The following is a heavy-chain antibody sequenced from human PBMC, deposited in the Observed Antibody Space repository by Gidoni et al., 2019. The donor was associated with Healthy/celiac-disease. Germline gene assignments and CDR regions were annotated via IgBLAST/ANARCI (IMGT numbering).Heavy chain of an antibody. D-gene: IGHD3-22*01. CDR2: IIPILGIA. Sequence: QVQLVQSGAEVKKPGSSVTLSCKASGGTFSSYAISWVRQAPGQGLEWMGRIIPILGIANYAQKFQGRVTITADKSTSTAYMELSSLRSEDTAVYYCATIKYYYDSRANWFDPWGQGTLVTVSS. V-gene: IGHV1-69*04. CDR1: GGTFSSYA. J-gene: IGHJ5*02. CDR3: ATIKYYYDSRANWFDP.